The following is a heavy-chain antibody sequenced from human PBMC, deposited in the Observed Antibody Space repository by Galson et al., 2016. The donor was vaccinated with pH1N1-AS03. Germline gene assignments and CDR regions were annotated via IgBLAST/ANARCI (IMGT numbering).Heavy chain of an antibody. V-gene: IGHV1-69*05. CDR2: IIPIFGNS. Sequence: PVKVSCKASGGTFNKYAITWVRQAPGQGLEWMGGIIPIFGNSDYAQKFQGRVTISTDKSTTIAYMELSSLRSEDTAVYYCVRGDGGNNFDFWGQGTLVTVSS. D-gene: IGHD4-23*01. J-gene: IGHJ4*02. CDR1: GGTFNKYA. CDR3: VRGDGGNNFDF.